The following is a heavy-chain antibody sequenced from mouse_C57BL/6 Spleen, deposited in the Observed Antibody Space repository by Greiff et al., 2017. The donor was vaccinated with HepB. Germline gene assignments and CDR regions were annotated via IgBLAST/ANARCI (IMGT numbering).Heavy chain of an antibody. J-gene: IGHJ2*01. CDR2: IDPSDSET. CDR1: GYTFTSYW. D-gene: IGHD2-3*01. CDR3: ARYPTYDGYYGYFDY. Sequence: QVQLQQPGAELVRPGSSVKLSCKASGYTFTSYWMHWVKQRPIQGLEWIGNIDPSDSETHYNQKFKDKATLTVDKSSSTAYMQLSSLTSEDSAVYYCARYPTYDGYYGYFDYWGQGTTLTVSS. V-gene: IGHV1-52*01.